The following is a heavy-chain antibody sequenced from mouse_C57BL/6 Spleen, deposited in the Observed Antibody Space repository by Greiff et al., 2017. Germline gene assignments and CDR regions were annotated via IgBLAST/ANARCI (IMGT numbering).Heavy chain of an antibody. CDR2: ISDGGSYT. CDR3: ARGITTVGLLDY. CDR1: GFTFSSYA. Sequence: EVMLVESGGGLVKPGGSLKLSCAASGFTFSSYAMSWVRQTPEKRLEWVATISDGGSYTYYPDNVKGRFTISRDNAKNNLYLQMSHLKSEDTAMYYCARGITTVGLLDYWGQGTTLTVSS. D-gene: IGHD1-1*01. V-gene: IGHV5-4*03. J-gene: IGHJ2*01.